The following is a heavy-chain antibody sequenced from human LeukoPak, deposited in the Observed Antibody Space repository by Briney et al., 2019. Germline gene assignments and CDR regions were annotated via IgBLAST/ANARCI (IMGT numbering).Heavy chain of an antibody. CDR2: ISAYNGNT. Sequence: ASVKVSCKASGYTFTSYGISWVRQAPGRGLEWMGWISAYNGNTNYAQKLQGRVTMTTDTSTSTAYMELRSLRSDDTAVYYCARDLVYVSGSRRKDYFDYWGQGTLVTVSS. V-gene: IGHV1-18*01. J-gene: IGHJ4*02. CDR1: GYTFTSYG. CDR3: ARDLVYVSGSRRKDYFDY. D-gene: IGHD5/OR15-5a*01.